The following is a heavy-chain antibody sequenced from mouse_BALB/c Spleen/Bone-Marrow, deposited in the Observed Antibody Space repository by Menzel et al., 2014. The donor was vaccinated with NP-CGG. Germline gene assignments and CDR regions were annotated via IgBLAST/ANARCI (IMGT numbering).Heavy chain of an antibody. CDR3: VREGYYPYAMDY. J-gene: IGHJ4*01. D-gene: IGHD2-1*01. Sequence: EVQLQQSGGGLVQPKGSLKLSCAASGFTFKTYAMHWVCQAPGKGLKWVARIRSKTNNYVTYYADSVKDRFTISGDDSQSMLYLQMNNLKTEDTAMYYYVREGYYPYAMDYWGQGTSVTVSS. CDR2: IRSKTNNYVT. V-gene: IGHV10-3*03. CDR1: GFTFKTYA.